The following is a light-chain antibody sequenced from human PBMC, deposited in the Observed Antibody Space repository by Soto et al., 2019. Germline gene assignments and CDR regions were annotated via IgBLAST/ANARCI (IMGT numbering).Light chain of an antibody. Sequence: QSVLTQPRSVSGSPGQSVTISCTGTSSYVGGYNYVSWYQQHPGKAPKLMIYAVSDRPPGVSDRFSGSKSGITASLTISGLQTEDEADYYCISYTDRQSYLFGTGTKSPS. CDR1: SSYVGGYNY. J-gene: IGLJ1*01. V-gene: IGLV2-11*01. CDR2: AVS. CDR3: ISYTDRQSYL.